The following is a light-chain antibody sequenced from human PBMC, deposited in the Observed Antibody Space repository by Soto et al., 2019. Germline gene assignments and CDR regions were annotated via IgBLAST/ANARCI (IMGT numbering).Light chain of an antibody. CDR1: SSDVGGYNY. CDR3: SSYAGSNSYV. J-gene: IGLJ1*01. CDR2: EVS. V-gene: IGLV2-8*01. Sequence: QSALTQPPSASGSPGQSVTISCTGTSSDVGGYNYVSWYQQHPGKAPKLMIYEVSKRPSGFPDRFSGSKSGNTASLTVAVLQAEDEADYYCSSYAGSNSYVFGTGTKVTVL.